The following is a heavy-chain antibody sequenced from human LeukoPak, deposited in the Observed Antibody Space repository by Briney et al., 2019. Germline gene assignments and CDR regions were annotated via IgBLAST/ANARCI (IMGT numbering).Heavy chain of an antibody. Sequence: PGGSLRLSCAASGFTFSSYWMSWVRQAPGKGLEWVANIKQDGSEKYYVDSVKGRFTISRDNAKNSLYLQMNSLRAEDTAVYYCARDLYAVTTLISGAGAGHDAFDIWGQGTMVTVSS. CDR3: ARDLYAVTTLISGAGAGHDAFDI. CDR1: GFTFSSYW. CDR2: IKQDGSEK. J-gene: IGHJ3*02. D-gene: IGHD4-17*01. V-gene: IGHV3-7*01.